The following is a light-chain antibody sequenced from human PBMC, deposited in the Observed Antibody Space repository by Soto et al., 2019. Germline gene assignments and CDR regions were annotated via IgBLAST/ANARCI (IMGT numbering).Light chain of an antibody. CDR1: QSISSW. J-gene: IGKJ1*01. CDR2: DAS. V-gene: IGKV1-5*01. Sequence: DIQMTQYPSTLSASVGDRSTITCRASQSISSWLAWYQQKPGKAPKLLIYDASSLESGVPSRFSGSGSGTEFTLTISSLQPDDFATYYCQQYNSYSPTTFGQGTKVDIK. CDR3: QQYNSYSPTT.